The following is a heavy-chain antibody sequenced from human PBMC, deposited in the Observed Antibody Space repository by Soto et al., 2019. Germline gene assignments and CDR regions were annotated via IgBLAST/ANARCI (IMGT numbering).Heavy chain of an antibody. D-gene: IGHD3-3*01. Sequence: GSLRLSCAASGFTFSSYSMNWVRQAPGKGLEWVSYISSSSSTIYYADSVKGRFTISRDNAKNSLYLQMNSLRAEDTAVYYCARVWDFWSGYYGYWGQGTLVTVSS. CDR2: ISSSSSTI. CDR1: GFTFSSYS. J-gene: IGHJ4*02. V-gene: IGHV3-48*01. CDR3: ARVWDFWSGYYGY.